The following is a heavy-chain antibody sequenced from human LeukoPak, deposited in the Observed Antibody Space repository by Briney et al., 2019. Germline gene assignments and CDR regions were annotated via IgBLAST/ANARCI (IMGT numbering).Heavy chain of an antibody. CDR2: INPSGGST. J-gene: IGHJ4*02. D-gene: IGHD6-19*01. V-gene: IGHV3-23*01. CDR1: GFTFSNYA. Sequence: GGSLRLSCAASGFTFSNYAMNWDRQAPGRGLEWVSAINPSGGSTYYADSVKGRFTISRDNSKNTLYLQMNSLRAEDTALYFCAKAVSHSYFDFWGQGTLVTVSA. CDR3: AKAVSHSYFDF.